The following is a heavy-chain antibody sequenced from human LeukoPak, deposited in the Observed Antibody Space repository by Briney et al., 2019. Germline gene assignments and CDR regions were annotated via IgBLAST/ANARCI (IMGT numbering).Heavy chain of an antibody. Sequence: KPSETLSLTCTVSGGSISNYYWSWIRQPPGKGLEWIGEINHSGSTNYNPSLKSRVTISVDTSKNQFSLKLSSVTAADTAVYFCARLTGYDWESSFDYWGQGTLVTVSS. CDR1: GGSISNYY. CDR2: INHSGST. J-gene: IGHJ4*02. V-gene: IGHV4-34*01. D-gene: IGHD5-12*01. CDR3: ARLTGYDWESSFDY.